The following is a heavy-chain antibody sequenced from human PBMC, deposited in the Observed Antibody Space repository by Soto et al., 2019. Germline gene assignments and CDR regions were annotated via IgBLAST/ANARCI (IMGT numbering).Heavy chain of an antibody. V-gene: IGHV4-39*01. CDR2: MYYSGTT. Sequence: QLQLQESGPGLVKPSETLSLTCTVSGGSISSSDFYWGWLRQPPGKGLDFIGSMYYSGTTYYNPSLKNRITIFVDTYKNQFSLKLISVTAADTAVYYCAVVDSTGNWFDPWGQGALVTVSS. CDR3: AVVDSTGNWFDP. D-gene: IGHD3-22*01. CDR1: GGSISSSDFY. J-gene: IGHJ5*02.